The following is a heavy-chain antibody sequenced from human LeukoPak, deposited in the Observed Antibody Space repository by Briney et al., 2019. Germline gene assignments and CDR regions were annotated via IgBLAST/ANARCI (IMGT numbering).Heavy chain of an antibody. J-gene: IGHJ4*02. V-gene: IGHV3-48*03. D-gene: IGHD6-13*01. CDR3: ASGRIAPGNY. CDR1: GFTFSSYE. Sequence: PGGSLRLSCAASGFTFSSYEMNWVRQAPGKGLKWVSYISSSGSTIYYADSVKGRFTISRDNAKNSLYLQMNSLRAEDTAVYYCASGRIAPGNYWGQGTLVTVSS. CDR2: ISSSGSTI.